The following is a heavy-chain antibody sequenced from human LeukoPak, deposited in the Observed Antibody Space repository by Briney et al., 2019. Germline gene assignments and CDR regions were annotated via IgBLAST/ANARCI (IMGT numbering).Heavy chain of an antibody. CDR3: ARTPEVDTAMVAR. Sequence: GGSLRLSCAASAFTFSSYSMNWVRQAPGKGLEWVSSISSSSSYIYYADSVKGRFTISRDNAKNSLYLQMNSLRAEDTAVYYCARTPEVDTAMVARWGQGTLVTVSS. CDR2: ISSSSSYI. CDR1: AFTFSSYS. J-gene: IGHJ5*02. D-gene: IGHD5-18*01. V-gene: IGHV3-21*01.